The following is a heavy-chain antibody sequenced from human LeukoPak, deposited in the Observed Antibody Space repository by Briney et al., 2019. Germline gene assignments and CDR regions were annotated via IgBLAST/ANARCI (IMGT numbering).Heavy chain of an antibody. Sequence: GGSLRLSCAASGFTFDDYGMSWVRQAPGKGLEWVSGINWNGGSTGYADSVKGRFTISRDNAKNSLYLQMNSLRAEDTALYHCVRDGSGSYYLSYYGMDVWGQGTTVTVSS. CDR3: VRDGSGSYYLSYYGMDV. V-gene: IGHV3-20*01. CDR1: GFTFDDYG. CDR2: INWNGGST. D-gene: IGHD3-10*01. J-gene: IGHJ6*02.